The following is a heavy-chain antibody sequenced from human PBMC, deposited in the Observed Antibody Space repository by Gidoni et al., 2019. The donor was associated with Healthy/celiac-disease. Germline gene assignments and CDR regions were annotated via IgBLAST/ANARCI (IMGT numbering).Heavy chain of an antibody. V-gene: IGHV4-31*03. CDR1: GGSSSSGGYY. D-gene: IGHD3-3*01. J-gene: IGHJ4*02. CDR2: IYYSGST. Sequence: QLQLQESGPGLVKPSQTLSLTCTVSGGSSSSGGYYWSWIRQHPGKGLEWIGYIYYSGSTYYNPSLKSRVTISVDTSKNQFSLKLSSVTAADTAVYYCARSMATIFGVDYWGQGTLVTVSS. CDR3: ARSMATIFGVDY.